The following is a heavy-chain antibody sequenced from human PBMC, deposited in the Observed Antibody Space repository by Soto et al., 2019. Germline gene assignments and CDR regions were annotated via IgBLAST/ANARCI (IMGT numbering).Heavy chain of an antibody. J-gene: IGHJ6*02. D-gene: IGHD6-13*01. V-gene: IGHV1-69*13. CDR3: ARDDPMRQQLVGDYYHYGKDV. CDR1: GCTFSSYA. CDR2: IIPIFGTA. Sequence: SVKVSCKASGCTFSSYAISWVRQAPGQGLEWMGGIIPIFGTANYAQKFQGRVTITADESTSTAYMELSSLRSEVTAVYYCARDDPMRQQLVGDYYHYGKDVWGQGPTITVSS.